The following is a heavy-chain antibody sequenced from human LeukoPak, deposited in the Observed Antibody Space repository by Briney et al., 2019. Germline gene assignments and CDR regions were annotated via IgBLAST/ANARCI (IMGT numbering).Heavy chain of an antibody. J-gene: IGHJ4*02. CDR1: GFTFSSYA. V-gene: IGHV3-30-3*01. Sequence: PGGSLRLSCAASGFTFSSYAMHWVRQAPGKGLEWVAVISYDGSNKYYADSVKGRFTISRDNSKNTLYLQMNSLRAEDTAVYYCAKDPGDSSSWTVIGYWGQGTLVTVSS. D-gene: IGHD6-13*01. CDR2: ISYDGSNK. CDR3: AKDPGDSSSWTVIGY.